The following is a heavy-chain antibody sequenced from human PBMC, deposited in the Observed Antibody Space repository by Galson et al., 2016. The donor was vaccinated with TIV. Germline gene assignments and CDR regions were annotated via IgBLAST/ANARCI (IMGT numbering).Heavy chain of an antibody. J-gene: IGHJ3*02. CDR2: INVGNGNT. CDR1: GYTFTSHT. V-gene: IGHV1-3*01. Sequence: SVKVSRKASGYTFTSHTMHWVRQAPGQRLEWMGWINVGNGNTKYVQKFKGRVTITSDTSARIAYMELSTLTSEDTAMYYCARDRLGAKRAFDIWGQGTLVTVSS. D-gene: IGHD3-16*01. CDR3: ARDRLGAKRAFDI.